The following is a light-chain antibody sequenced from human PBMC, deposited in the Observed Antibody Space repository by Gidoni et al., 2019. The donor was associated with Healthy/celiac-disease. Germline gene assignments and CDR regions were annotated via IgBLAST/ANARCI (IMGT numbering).Light chain of an antibody. CDR3: QSYDSSLSGSV. V-gene: IGLV1-40*01. Sequence: QSVLTQPPSLSGAPGQRVTISCTGSSSTIGAGYDVHWYQQLPGTAPKLLIYGNSNRPSGVPDRFSGSKSGTSASLAITGLQAEDEADYYCQSYDSSLSGSVFGGGTKLTVL. CDR1: SSTIGAGYD. CDR2: GNS. J-gene: IGLJ2*01.